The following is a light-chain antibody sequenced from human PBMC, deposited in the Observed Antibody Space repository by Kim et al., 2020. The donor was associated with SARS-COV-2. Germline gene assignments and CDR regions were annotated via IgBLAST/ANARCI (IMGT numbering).Light chain of an antibody. CDR2: DVS. J-gene: IGLJ1*01. CDR1: SSDVGGYNY. V-gene: IGLV2-14*03. CDR3: SSYTSSSTYV. Sequence: GQSITIYCTGTSSDVGGYNYVSWYQQHPAKAPKLMIYDVSNRPSGVSNRFSGSKSGNTASLTISGLQAEDEADYYCSSYTSSSTYVFGTGTKVTVL.